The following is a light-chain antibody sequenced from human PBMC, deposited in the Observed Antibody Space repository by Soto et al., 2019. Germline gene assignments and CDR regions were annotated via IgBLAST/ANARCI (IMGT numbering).Light chain of an antibody. J-gene: IGLJ3*02. Sequence: QSALTQPPSVSEAPRQRVTISCSGSTSNIGNHAVNWYQQLPGKAPKLLIYYDDLLPSGVSDRFSGSKSGTSASLAISGVQSDDEADYYCAAWDDSLNGPVFGGGTKLTVL. CDR1: TSNIGNHA. V-gene: IGLV1-36*01. CDR3: AAWDDSLNGPV. CDR2: YDD.